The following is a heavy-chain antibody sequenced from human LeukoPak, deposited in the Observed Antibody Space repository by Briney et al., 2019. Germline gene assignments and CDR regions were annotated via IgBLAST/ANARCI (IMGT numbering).Heavy chain of an antibody. Sequence: GASVKVSCKASGYTFTGYYMHWVRQAPGQGLEWVGWINPKNGGSNYAQKLQGRVTMTTDTSTSTAYMELRSLRSDDTAVYYCAREEVGYCGSTSCYGAWFDSWGQGTLVSVSS. CDR2: INPKNGGS. D-gene: IGHD2-2*01. V-gene: IGHV1-2*02. J-gene: IGHJ5*01. CDR1: GYTFTGYY. CDR3: AREEVGYCGSTSCYGAWFDS.